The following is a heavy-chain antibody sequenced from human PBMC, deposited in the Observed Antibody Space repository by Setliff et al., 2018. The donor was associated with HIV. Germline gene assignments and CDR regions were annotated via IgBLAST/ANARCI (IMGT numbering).Heavy chain of an antibody. J-gene: IGHJ6*02. CDR1: GGTFSSYG. Sequence: SVKVSCKTSGGTFSSYGISWVRQAPGQGLEWMGGIIPMFGTGFYAQKFQGRVTITTDESKSTAYMELSSLSSEDTAVFYCARVGHSSSYHYYGMDVWGQGTTVTVSS. CDR3: ARVGHSSSYHYYGMDV. D-gene: IGHD6-13*01. V-gene: IGHV1-69*05. CDR2: IIPMFGTG.